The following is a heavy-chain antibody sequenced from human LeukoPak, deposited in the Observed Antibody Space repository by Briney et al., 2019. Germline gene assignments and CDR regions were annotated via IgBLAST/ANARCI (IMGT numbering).Heavy chain of an antibody. CDR2: IYTSGST. J-gene: IGHJ5*02. CDR3: ARDHLYDSSGYYGVSYQWFDP. D-gene: IGHD3-22*01. V-gene: IGHV4-4*07. CDR1: GGSISSYY. Sequence: SETLSLTCTVSGGSISSYYWSWIRQPAGKGLEWIGRIYTSGSTNYNPSLKSRVTMSVDTSKNQFSLKLSSVTAADTAVYYCARDHLYDSSGYYGVSYQWFDPWGQGTLVTVSS.